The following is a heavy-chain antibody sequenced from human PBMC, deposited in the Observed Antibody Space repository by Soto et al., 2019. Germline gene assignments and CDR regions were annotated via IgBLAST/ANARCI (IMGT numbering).Heavy chain of an antibody. D-gene: IGHD3-22*01. CDR1: GFTFSSYA. Sequence: EVQLLESGGGLVQPGGSLRLSCAASGFTFSSYAMSWVRQAPGKGLEWVSAISGSGGSTYYADSVKGRFTISRDNSKNTLYLQMNSLRSDDTAVHYCAKDRERRYYDSGVFDYWGQGTLVTVSS. CDR2: ISGSGGST. CDR3: AKDRERRYYDSGVFDY. V-gene: IGHV3-23*01. J-gene: IGHJ4*02.